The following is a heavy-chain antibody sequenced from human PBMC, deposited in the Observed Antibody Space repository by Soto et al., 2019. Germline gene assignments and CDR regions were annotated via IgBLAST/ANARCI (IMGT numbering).Heavy chain of an antibody. Sequence: QVRLIQSGPEMMQPGASVRVSCKASGFTALSYAFHCVRQAPGQGPEWLGWLNGGVDGTSYSQRFQGRVTISRDTSTNTVYLEVTSLTSDDTAVYYCAREVKGVTSFDYWGQGTLVTVSS. CDR2: LNGGVDGT. CDR1: GFTALSYA. J-gene: IGHJ4*02. D-gene: IGHD3-10*01. CDR3: AREVKGVTSFDY. V-gene: IGHV1-3*01.